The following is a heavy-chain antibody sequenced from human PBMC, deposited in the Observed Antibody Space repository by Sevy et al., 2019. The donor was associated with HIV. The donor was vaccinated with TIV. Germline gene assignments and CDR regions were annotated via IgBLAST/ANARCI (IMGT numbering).Heavy chain of an antibody. CDR3: AKDLHGYDFWSGLKGH. J-gene: IGHJ4*02. D-gene: IGHD3-3*01. Sequence: GGSLRLSCAASGFTFSSYAMSWVRQAPGKGLEWVSPISGSGGSTYYADSVKGRFTISRDNSKNTLYLQMNSLRAEDTAVYYCAKDLHGYDFWSGLKGHWGQGTLVTVSS. CDR2: ISGSGGST. CDR1: GFTFSSYA. V-gene: IGHV3-23*01.